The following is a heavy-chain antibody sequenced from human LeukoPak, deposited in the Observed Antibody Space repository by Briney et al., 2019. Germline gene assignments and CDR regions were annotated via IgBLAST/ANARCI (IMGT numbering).Heavy chain of an antibody. J-gene: IGHJ4*02. CDR3: VARAGGFRHFDY. V-gene: IGHV3-23*01. Sequence: GGSLRLSCAASGFIFSSYAMSWVRQAPGKGLEWVSGISDSGGKTDSADSVKGRFTISRDNSKGKVYLQMNSLRAEDTAVYYWVARAGGFRHFDYWGQGTLVTVSS. D-gene: IGHD3-10*01. CDR2: ISDSGGKT. CDR1: GFIFSSYA.